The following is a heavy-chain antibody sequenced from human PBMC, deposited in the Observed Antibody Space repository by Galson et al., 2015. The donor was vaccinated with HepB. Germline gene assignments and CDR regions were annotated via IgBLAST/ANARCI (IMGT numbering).Heavy chain of an antibody. Sequence: SLRLSCAGSEFSFGSYSMHWVRQAPGKGLEWVAMISYDGSNIYYGDSVKGRFTISRDNSKNTLYLQMSSLRPEDTAVYYCAKKRAGSTWSPCDYWGQGTLVTVSS. D-gene: IGHD2/OR15-2a*01. J-gene: IGHJ4*02. CDR3: AKKRAGSTWSPCDY. CDR2: ISYDGSNI. V-gene: IGHV3-30*18. CDR1: EFSFGSYS.